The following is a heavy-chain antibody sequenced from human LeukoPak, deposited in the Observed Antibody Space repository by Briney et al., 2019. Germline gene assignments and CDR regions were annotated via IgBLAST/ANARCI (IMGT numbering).Heavy chain of an antibody. CDR2: IIPIFGTA. CDR1: GGTFSSYA. D-gene: IGHD2-21*01. J-gene: IGHJ4*02. CDR3: ARDDGAYCGGDCYSGDY. Sequence: SVKVSCKASGGTFSSYATSWVRQAPGQGLEWMGGIIPIFGTANYAQKFQGRVTITADESTSTAYMELSSLRSEDTAVYYCARDDGAYCGGDCYSGDYWGQGTLVTVSS. V-gene: IGHV1-69*01.